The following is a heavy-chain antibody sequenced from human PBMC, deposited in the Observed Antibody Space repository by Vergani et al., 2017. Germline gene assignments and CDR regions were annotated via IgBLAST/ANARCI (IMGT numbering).Heavy chain of an antibody. CDR1: GFTFSSYS. D-gene: IGHD1-14*01. J-gene: IGHJ6*03. Sequence: EVQLVESGGGLVKPGGSLRLSCAASGFTFSSYSMNWVRQAPGKWLEWVSSISSSSSYIYYADSVKGRFTISRDNAKNSLYLQMNSLRAEDTAVYYCARDPTEPYYYYYYMDVGDKGTTVTVSS. CDR3: ARDPTEPYYYYYYMDV. V-gene: IGHV3-21*01. CDR2: ISSSSSYI.